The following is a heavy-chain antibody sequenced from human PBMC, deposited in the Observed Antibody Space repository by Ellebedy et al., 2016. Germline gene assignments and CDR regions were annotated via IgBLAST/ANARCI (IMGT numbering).Heavy chain of an antibody. D-gene: IGHD2-15*01. CDR2: IKQHGSEK. V-gene: IGHV3-7*03. J-gene: IGHJ4*02. CDR1: GFTFSYYW. Sequence: GESLKISCTASGFTFSYYWMSWVRQAPGKGLEWVANIKQHGSEKDYVDSVKGRFTISRDDAKNSLYLQMNSLRDEDTALYYCAKSPLVVVAATCLDYWGQGTLVTVSS. CDR3: AKSPLVVVAATCLDY.